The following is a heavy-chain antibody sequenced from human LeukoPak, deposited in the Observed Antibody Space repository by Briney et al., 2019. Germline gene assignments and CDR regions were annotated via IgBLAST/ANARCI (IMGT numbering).Heavy chain of an antibody. CDR2: IYYSGST. Sequence: SETLSLTCTVSGGSISTYYWSWIRQPPGKGLELIGYIYYSGSTNYNPSLKSRVTISVDTSKNQFSLKLSSVTAADTAVYYCARVASSGYSNYFDYWGQGTLVTVSS. CDR1: GGSISTYY. V-gene: IGHV4-59*01. CDR3: ARVASSGYSNYFDY. J-gene: IGHJ4*02. D-gene: IGHD3-22*01.